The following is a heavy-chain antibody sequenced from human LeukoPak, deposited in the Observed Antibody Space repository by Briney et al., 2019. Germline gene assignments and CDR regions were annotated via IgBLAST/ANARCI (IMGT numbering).Heavy chain of an antibody. V-gene: IGHV1-2*02. CDR2: INPNSGGT. J-gene: IGHJ3*02. Sequence: ASVKVSCKASGYTFTGYYMHWVRQAPGQGLEWMGWINPNSGGTNYAQKFQGRVTMTRDTSINTAYMELSRLRSDDTAVYYCARTFFIDGYDAFDIWGQGTMVTVSS. CDR3: ARTFFIDGYDAFDI. CDR1: GYTFTGYY. D-gene: IGHD2/OR15-2a*01.